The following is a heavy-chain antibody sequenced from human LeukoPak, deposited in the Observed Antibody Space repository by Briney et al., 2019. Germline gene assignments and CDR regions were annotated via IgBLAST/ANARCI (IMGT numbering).Heavy chain of an antibody. V-gene: IGHV3-74*01. J-gene: IGHJ4*02. D-gene: IGHD3-22*01. CDR1: GFTFSSYW. CDR3: AIHSNYYDSSGYYYRVY. CDR2: INSDGSST. Sequence: PGGSLRLSCAASGFTFSSYWTHWVRQAPGKGLVWVSRINSDGSSTSYADSVTGRFTISRDNAKNTLYLQMNSLRAEDTAVYYCAIHSNYYDSSGYYYRVYWGQGTLVTVSS.